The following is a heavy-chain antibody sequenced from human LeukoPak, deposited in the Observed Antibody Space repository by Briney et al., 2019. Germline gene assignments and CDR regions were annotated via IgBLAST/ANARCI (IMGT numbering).Heavy chain of an antibody. CDR3: AKLAVAGMGYYYMDV. CDR2: IWYGGSNK. J-gene: IGHJ6*03. Sequence: PGGSLRLSCAASGFTFSSYGMHWVRQAPGKGLEWVAVIWYGGSNKYYADSVKGRFTISRDNSKNTLYLQMNSLRVEDTAVYYCAKLAVAGMGYYYMDVWGKGTTVTVSS. CDR1: GFTFSSYG. V-gene: IGHV3-30*02. D-gene: IGHD6-19*01.